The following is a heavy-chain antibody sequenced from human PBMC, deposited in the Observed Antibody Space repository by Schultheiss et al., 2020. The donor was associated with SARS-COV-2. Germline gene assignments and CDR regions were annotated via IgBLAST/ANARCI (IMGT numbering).Heavy chain of an antibody. D-gene: IGHD6-13*01. CDR3: ARGTYSSSWYGSLQFDY. CDR1: GGSISSYY. J-gene: IGHJ4*02. CDR2: IYTSGST. V-gene: IGHV4-4*07. Sequence: SQTLSLTCTVSGGSISSYYWSWIRKPAGKGLEWIGRIYTSGSTNYNPSLKSRVTISVDTSKNQFSLKLSSVTAADTAVYYCARGTYSSSWYGSLQFDYWGQGTLVTVSS.